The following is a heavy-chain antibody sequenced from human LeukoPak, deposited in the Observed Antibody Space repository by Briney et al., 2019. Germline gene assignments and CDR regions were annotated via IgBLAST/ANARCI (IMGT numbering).Heavy chain of an antibody. Sequence: GASVKVSCKASGYTFTSYAIYWVRQAPGQGLEWMGWISAYNGNTNYAQKLQGRVTMTTDTSTSTAYMELRSLRSDDTAVYYCARGRQTYYYDSSGYPFDYWGQGTLVTVSS. CDR2: ISAYNGNT. CDR3: ARGRQTYYYDSSGYPFDY. J-gene: IGHJ4*02. D-gene: IGHD3-22*01. CDR1: GYTFTSYA. V-gene: IGHV1-18*04.